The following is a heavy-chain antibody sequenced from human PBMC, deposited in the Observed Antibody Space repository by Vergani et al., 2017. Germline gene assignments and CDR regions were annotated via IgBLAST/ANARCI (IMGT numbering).Heavy chain of an antibody. D-gene: IGHD3-22*01. CDR3: AKDKVRGYYDSSGYSYDLDY. J-gene: IGHJ4*02. Sequence: QVQLVESGGGVVQPGRSLRLSCAASGFTFSSYGMHWVRQAPGKGLEWVAVISYDGSNKYYADSVKGRFTISRDNSKNTLVLQMNSLRAEDTAVYYCAKDKVRGYYDSSGYSYDLDYWGQGTLVTVSS. CDR1: GFTFSSYG. V-gene: IGHV3-30*18. CDR2: ISYDGSNK.